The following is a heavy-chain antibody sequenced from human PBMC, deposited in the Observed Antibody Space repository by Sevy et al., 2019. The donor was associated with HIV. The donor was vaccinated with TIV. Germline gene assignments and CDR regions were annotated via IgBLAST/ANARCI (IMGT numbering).Heavy chain of an antibody. CDR1: GYTLTSYG. CDR3: ARDRYCSGGSCPLNAFDI. J-gene: IGHJ3*02. V-gene: IGHV1-18*01. D-gene: IGHD2-15*01. Sequence: ASVKVSCKASGYTLTSYGISWVRQAPGQGLEWMGWISAYNGNTNYAQKLQGRVTMTTDTSTSTAYMELRSLRSDDTAVYYCARDRYCSGGSCPLNAFDIWGQGTMVTVSS. CDR2: ISAYNGNT.